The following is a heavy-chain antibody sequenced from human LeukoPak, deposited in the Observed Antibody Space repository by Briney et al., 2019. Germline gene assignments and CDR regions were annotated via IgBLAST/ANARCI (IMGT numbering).Heavy chain of an antibody. D-gene: IGHD1-1*01. V-gene: IGHV5-51*01. CDR2: INPSDSDT. CDR3: ARAWNFDC. CDR1: GYSFTNYW. J-gene: IGHJ4*02. Sequence: GESLKISCKGSGYSFTNYWIAWVRQMPGRGLEWMVIINPSDSDTRYSPSFQGLVTISADKSISTAYLQWSSLKASDSAMYYCARAWNFDCWGQGTLVTVSS.